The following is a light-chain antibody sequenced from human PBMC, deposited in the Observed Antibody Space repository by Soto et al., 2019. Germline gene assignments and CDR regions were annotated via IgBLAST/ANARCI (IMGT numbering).Light chain of an antibody. CDR3: QQYDKLPPLT. CDR1: QDISNY. CDR2: DTS. Sequence: DIQMTQSPSSLSASVGDRVTITCQASQDISNYLNWYQQKPGKAPKLLIYDTSNLETGVPSRFSRSGAGTDFTFIISSLQTEYIATYYCQQYDKLPPLTFGPGTKVDIK. V-gene: IGKV1-33*01. J-gene: IGKJ3*01.